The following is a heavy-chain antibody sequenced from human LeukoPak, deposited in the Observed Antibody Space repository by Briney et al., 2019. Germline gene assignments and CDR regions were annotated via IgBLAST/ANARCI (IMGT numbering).Heavy chain of an antibody. J-gene: IGHJ4*02. CDR2: ISGSGGST. CDR3: ARVTYYYDSRSPPGY. D-gene: IGHD3-22*01. CDR1: GFTFSSYA. V-gene: IGHV3-23*01. Sequence: GRSLRLSCAASGFTFSSYAMSWVRQAPGKGLEWVSAISGSGGSTYYADSVKGRFTISRDNSKNTLYLQMNSLRAEDTAVYYCARVTYYYDSRSPPGYWGQGTLVTVSS.